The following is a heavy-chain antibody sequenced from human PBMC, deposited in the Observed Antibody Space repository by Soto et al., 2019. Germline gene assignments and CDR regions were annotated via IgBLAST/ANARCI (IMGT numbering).Heavy chain of an antibody. V-gene: IGHV2-5*02. CDR1: GFALSTGGVG. Sequence: QITLKESGPTLVKPTQTLTLTCTFSGFALSTGGVGVGWIRQTPGKALEWLALIYWDDDKRYSPSLKSRLTITKDTSKNQVVLTMTNMAPVDTATYSCAHSRCGGDCLQSYSSHYYYGVDVWGQGTTVTVSS. CDR3: AHSRCGGDCLQSYSSHYYYGVDV. CDR2: IYWDDDK. D-gene: IGHD2-21*02. J-gene: IGHJ6*02.